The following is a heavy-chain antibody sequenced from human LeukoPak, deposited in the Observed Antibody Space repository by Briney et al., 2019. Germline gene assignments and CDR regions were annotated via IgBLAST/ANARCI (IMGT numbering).Heavy chain of an antibody. J-gene: IGHJ3*02. CDR3: ARGRQQLANAFDI. V-gene: IGHV4-34*01. CDR1: GGSFSGYY. CDR2: INHSGST. Sequence: ASETLSLTCAVYGGSFSGYYWSWIRQPPGKGLEWIGEINHSGSTNYNPSLKSRVTMSVDTSKNQFSLKLSSVTAADTAVYYCARGRQQLANAFDIWGQGTMVTVSS. D-gene: IGHD6-13*01.